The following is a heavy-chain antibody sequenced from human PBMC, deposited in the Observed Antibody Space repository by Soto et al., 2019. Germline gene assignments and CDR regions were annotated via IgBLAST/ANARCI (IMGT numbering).Heavy chain of an antibody. CDR3: AREQRIAAAGTFDY. CDR2: IYSGGST. Sequence: EVQLVESGGGLVQPGGSLRLSCAASGLTVSSNYMSWVRQAPGKGLEWVSVIYSGGSTYYADSVKGRFTISRDNSKNTLYLQMNSLRAEGTAVYYCAREQRIAAAGTFDYWGQGTLVTVSS. V-gene: IGHV3-66*01. J-gene: IGHJ4*02. D-gene: IGHD6-13*01. CDR1: GLTVSSNY.